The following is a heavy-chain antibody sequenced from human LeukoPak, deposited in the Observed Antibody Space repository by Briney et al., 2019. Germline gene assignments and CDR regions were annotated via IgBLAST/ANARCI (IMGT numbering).Heavy chain of an antibody. J-gene: IGHJ4*02. CDR3: ATQNLVHRAYYFDY. CDR1: GFTFSSYS. Sequence: PGGSLRLSCAASGFTFSSYSMNWVRQAPGKGLEWVSYISSSSSTIYYADFVKGRFTISRDNAKNSLYLQMNSLRDEDTAVYYCATQNLVHRAYYFDYWGQGTLVTVSS. D-gene: IGHD6-6*01. V-gene: IGHV3-48*02. CDR2: ISSSSSTI.